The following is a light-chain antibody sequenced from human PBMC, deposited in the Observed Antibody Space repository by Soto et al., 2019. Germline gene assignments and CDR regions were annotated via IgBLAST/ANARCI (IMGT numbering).Light chain of an antibody. CDR2: EVS. CDR3: CSYGGSRAG. Sequence: QSVLTQPASVSGSPGQSITISCTGTSSDVGSHNLVSWYQQHPDQAPKLMIYEVSKRPLGVSTRFSASKSGNTASLTISGLQAEDEADYYCCSYGGSRAGFGGGTQLTFL. CDR1: SSDVGSHNL. V-gene: IGLV2-23*02. J-gene: IGLJ7*01.